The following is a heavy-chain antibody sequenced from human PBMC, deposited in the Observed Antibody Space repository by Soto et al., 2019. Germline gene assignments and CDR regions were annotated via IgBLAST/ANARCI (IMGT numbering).Heavy chain of an antibody. CDR1: GGSFSGYY. V-gene: IGHV4-34*01. J-gene: IGHJ5*02. CDR3: ARGPVYYYGSGSYFTRTNWFDP. CDR2: INHSGST. D-gene: IGHD3-10*01. Sequence: SETLSLTCAVYGGSFSGYYWSWIRRPPGRGLEWIGEINHSGSTNYNPSLKSRVTISVDTSKIQFSLKLSSVTAADTAVYYCARGPVYYYGSGSYFTRTNWFDPWGQGTLVTLSS.